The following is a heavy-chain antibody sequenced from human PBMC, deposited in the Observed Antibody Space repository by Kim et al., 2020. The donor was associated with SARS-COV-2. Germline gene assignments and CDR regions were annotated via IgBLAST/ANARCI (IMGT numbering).Heavy chain of an antibody. CDR1: GDSVSSNSAA. J-gene: IGHJ4*02. D-gene: IGHD3-9*01. Sequence: SQTLSLTCAISGDSVSSNSAAWNWIRQSPSRGLEWLGRTYYRSKWYNDYAVSVKSRITINPDTSKNQFSLQLNSVTPEDTAVYYCARDHIPNYYDILTGYYDYWGQGTLVTVSS. CDR3: ARDHIPNYYDILTGYYDY. V-gene: IGHV6-1*01. CDR2: TYYRSKWYN.